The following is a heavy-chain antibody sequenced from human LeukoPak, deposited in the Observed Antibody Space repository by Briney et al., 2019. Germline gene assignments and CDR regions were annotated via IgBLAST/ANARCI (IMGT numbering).Heavy chain of an antibody. J-gene: IGHJ4*02. V-gene: IGHV3-30*18. D-gene: IGHD6-13*01. Sequence: GGSLRLSCAASAFTFRSFGMQWVRQAPGKGLEWVGFISSDGGNVYYADSVNGRFSISRDNFKATLYLQMNSLRPEDTAVYYCAKGQQGHMWLDNWGQGTLVIVSS. CDR1: AFTFRSFG. CDR3: AKGQQGHMWLDN. CDR2: ISSDGGNV.